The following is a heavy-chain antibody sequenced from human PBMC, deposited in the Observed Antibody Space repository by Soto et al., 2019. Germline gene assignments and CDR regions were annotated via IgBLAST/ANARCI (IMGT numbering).Heavy chain of an antibody. D-gene: IGHD5-12*01. CDR1: GFTFSSYG. Sequence: GGSLRLSCAASGFTFSSYGMHWVRQAPGEGLEWVSSISSSSSYIYYADSVKGRFTISRDNAKNSLYLQMNSLRAEDTAVYYCARDPEMATITGDYWGQGTLVTVSS. V-gene: IGHV3-21*01. CDR3: ARDPEMATITGDY. J-gene: IGHJ4*02. CDR2: ISSSSSYI.